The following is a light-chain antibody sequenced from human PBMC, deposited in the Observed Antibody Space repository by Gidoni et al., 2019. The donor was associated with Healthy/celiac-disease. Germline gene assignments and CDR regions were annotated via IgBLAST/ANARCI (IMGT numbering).Light chain of an antibody. CDR3: QSADSSGTRWV. J-gene: IGLJ3*02. CDR2: QDS. CDR1: ALPKQY. Sequence: SYELTQPPPVSVSPGQTARITCSGDALPKQYAYWYQQKPGQAPVLVIYQDSERPSGIPERFSGSSSGTTVTLTISGVQAEDEADYYCQSADSSGTRWVFGGGTKLTVL. V-gene: IGLV3-25*02.